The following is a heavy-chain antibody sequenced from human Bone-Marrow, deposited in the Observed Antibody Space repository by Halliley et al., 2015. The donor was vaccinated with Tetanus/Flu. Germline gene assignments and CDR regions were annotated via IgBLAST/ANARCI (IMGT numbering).Heavy chain of an antibody. Sequence: WVQRITSDGITTSADSAKGRFTISRDPAKDTLFLQMNSLRAEDTAVYYCAGVQPGYSTPDFWGQGTLVTVSS. J-gene: IGHJ4*02. D-gene: IGHD6-13*01. CDR3: AGVQPGYSTPDF. V-gene: IGHV3-74*03. CDR2: ITSDGIT.